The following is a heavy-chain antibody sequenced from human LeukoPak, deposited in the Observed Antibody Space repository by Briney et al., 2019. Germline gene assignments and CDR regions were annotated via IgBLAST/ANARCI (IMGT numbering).Heavy chain of an antibody. Sequence: PSETLSLTCTVSGGSISSSSYYWGWIRNPPGKGLGWIGRIYYIGSTYYNPSLKSRVTISVDTSKNQFSLKLSSVTAADTAVYYCARDPSWVHYKEAAAGFNWFDPWGQGTLVTVSS. V-gene: IGHV4-39*07. CDR3: ARDPSWVHYKEAAAGFNWFDP. CDR2: IYYIGST. J-gene: IGHJ5*02. D-gene: IGHD6-13*01. CDR1: GGSISSSSYY.